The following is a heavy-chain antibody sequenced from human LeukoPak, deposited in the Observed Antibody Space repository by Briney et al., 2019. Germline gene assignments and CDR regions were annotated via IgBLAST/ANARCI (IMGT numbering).Heavy chain of an antibody. J-gene: IGHJ4*02. CDR1: GGSISSGDYY. CDR2: IYYSGST. CDR3: ARGAFTPRGYSGYGPYYFDY. V-gene: IGHV4-30-4*08. D-gene: IGHD5-12*01. Sequence: SQTLSLTCTVSGGSISSGDYYWSWIRQPPGKGLEWIGYIYYSGSTYYNPSLKSRVTISVDTSKNQFSLKLSSVTAADTAVYYCARGAFTPRGYSGYGPYYFDYWGQGTLVTVSS.